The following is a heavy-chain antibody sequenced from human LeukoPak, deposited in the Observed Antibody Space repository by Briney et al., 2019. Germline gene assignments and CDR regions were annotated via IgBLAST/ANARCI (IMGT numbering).Heavy chain of an antibody. J-gene: IGHJ4*02. CDR2: SSSSVST. D-gene: IGHD3-22*01. V-gene: IGHV4-61*02. CDR1: GDSISSGDCA. CDR3: ATVTLPSRVVVITTCVY. Sequence: SETLSLTCTAPGDSISSGDCAWSCIRQPAGKGLEWIGRSSSSVSTNYNPSLKSRVTISVDASKPQFSPQLNSVTPEDTAVYYCATVTLPSRVVVITTCVYWGQGTLVTVSS.